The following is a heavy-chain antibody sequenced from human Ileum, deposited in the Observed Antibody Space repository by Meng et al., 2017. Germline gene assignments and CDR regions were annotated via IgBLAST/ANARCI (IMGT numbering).Heavy chain of an antibody. D-gene: IGHD6-19*01. CDR1: GGSITSGGYS. Sequence: HLQLQESGSGLVKSSQTLSLTCSVSGGSITSGGYSWSWIRQSPGKGLEWIGYIYYSGSTYYSPSLKSRVTISLDRSKSQFSLQLNSVTAADTAVYYCARRSGAYDSWGQGTLVTVSS. V-gene: IGHV4-30-2*06. CDR2: IYYSGST. CDR3: ARRSGAYDS. J-gene: IGHJ5*01.